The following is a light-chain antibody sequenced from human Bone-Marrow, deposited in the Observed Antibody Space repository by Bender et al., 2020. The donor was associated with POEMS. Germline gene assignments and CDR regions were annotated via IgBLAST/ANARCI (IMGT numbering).Light chain of an antibody. V-gene: IGLV2-14*02. Sequence: QSALTQPASVSGSPGQSITISCTGASSDVGSYNLVSWFQQHPGKAPKLMIYAVSTRPSGVSNRFSGSKSGTSASLAITGLQSDDEAIYFCVAWDASLNGWVFGGGTKLTVL. J-gene: IGLJ3*02. CDR3: VAWDASLNGWV. CDR1: SSDVGSYNL. CDR2: AVS.